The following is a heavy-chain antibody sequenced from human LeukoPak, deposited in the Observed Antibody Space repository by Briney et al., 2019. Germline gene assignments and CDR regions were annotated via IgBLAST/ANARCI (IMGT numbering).Heavy chain of an antibody. CDR3: ARGNYYGSGSYHNWFDP. J-gene: IGHJ5*02. V-gene: IGHV3-53*01. CDR2: IYSGGST. D-gene: IGHD3-10*01. Sequence: ETLSLTCTVSGGSISSYHWSWVRQAPGKGLEWVSVIYSGGSTYYADSVKGRFTISRDNSKNTLYLQMNSLRAEDTAVYYCARGNYYGSGSYHNWFDPWGQGTLVTVSS. CDR1: GGSISSYH.